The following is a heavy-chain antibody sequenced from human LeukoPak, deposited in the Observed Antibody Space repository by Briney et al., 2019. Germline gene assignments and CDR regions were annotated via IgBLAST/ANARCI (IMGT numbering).Heavy chain of an antibody. V-gene: IGHV3-23*01. J-gene: IGHJ5*02. CDR3: AKAVAGTALENWFDP. Sequence: GGSLRLSCAASGFTFSSYSMNWVRQAPGKGLEWVSAISGSGGSTYYADSVKGRFTISRDNSKNTLYLQMNSLRAEDTAVYYCAKAVAGTALENWFDPWGQGTLVTVSS. D-gene: IGHD6-19*01. CDR2: ISGSGGST. CDR1: GFTFSSYS.